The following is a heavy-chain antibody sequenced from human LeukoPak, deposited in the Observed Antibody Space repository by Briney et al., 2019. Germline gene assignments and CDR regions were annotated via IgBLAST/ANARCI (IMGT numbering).Heavy chain of an antibody. Sequence: ASVTVSCKASGYTFTGYYMHWVRQAPGQGLEWMGWINPNSGGTNYAQKFQGRVTMTRDTSISTAYMELSRLRSDDTAVYYCARDIVATTGYYYYYGMDVWGQGTTVTVSS. D-gene: IGHD5-12*01. J-gene: IGHJ6*02. CDR2: INPNSGGT. CDR1: GYTFTGYY. CDR3: ARDIVATTGYYYYYGMDV. V-gene: IGHV1-2*02.